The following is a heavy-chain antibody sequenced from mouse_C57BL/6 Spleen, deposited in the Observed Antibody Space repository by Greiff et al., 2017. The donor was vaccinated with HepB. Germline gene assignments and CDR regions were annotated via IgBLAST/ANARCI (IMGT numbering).Heavy chain of an antibody. D-gene: IGHD2-2*01. CDR1: GYTFTSYW. Sequence: QVQLQQPGTELVKPGASVKLSCKASGYTFTSYWMHWVKQRPGQGLEWIGNINPSNGGTNYNEKFKSKATLTVDKSSSTAYMQLSSLTSEDSAVYYCARFPGEGIYYGSEGWFAYWGQGTLVTVSA. V-gene: IGHV1-53*01. CDR3: ARFPGEGIYYGSEGWFAY. J-gene: IGHJ3*01. CDR2: INPSNGGT.